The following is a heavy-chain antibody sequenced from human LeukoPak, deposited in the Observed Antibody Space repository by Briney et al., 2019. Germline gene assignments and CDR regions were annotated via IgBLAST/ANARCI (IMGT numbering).Heavy chain of an antibody. CDR3: ARDAYYDFWSGYSRGADY. V-gene: IGHV4-38-2*02. Sequence: SETLSLTCTVSGYSTSSNYYWGWIRQPPGKGLEWIGSIYHSGSTYYNPSLKSRVTISADTSKNQFSLKLSSVTAADTAVYFCARDAYYDFWSGYSRGADYWGQGTLVTASP. CDR1: GYSTSSNYY. J-gene: IGHJ4*02. CDR2: IYHSGST. D-gene: IGHD3-3*01.